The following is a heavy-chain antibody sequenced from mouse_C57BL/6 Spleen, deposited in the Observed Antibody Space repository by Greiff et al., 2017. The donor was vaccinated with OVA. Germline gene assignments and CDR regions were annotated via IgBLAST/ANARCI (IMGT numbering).Heavy chain of an antibody. CDR1: GFSLTSYG. CDR3: AKDTMVTTWNYFDH. V-gene: IGHV2-5*01. Sequence: VKLVESGPGLVQPSQSLSITCTASGFSLTSYGVHWVRQSPGKGLERLGVICSGGSTDYNAAFMSRLGITKDNSKSQVFFKMNSLQADDTAIYDCAKDTMVTTWNYFDHWGKGTTLTVSS. J-gene: IGHJ2*01. CDR2: ICSGGST. D-gene: IGHD2-2*01.